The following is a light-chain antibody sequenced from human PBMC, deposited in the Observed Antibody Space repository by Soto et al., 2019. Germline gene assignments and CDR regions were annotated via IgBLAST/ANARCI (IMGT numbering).Light chain of an antibody. J-gene: IGKJ1*01. V-gene: IGKV3-20*01. CDR1: QTVSSSD. CDR2: GAS. Sequence: ERVMTQSLATLFVSRGYRATLSYRASQTVSSSDLAWYQQKPGQAPRVXSYGASSRATGIPDRFSGSGSGTEVTLTISRLEPEDFAVYYCQQYGSSPRTFGQGTKVDIK. CDR3: QQYGSSPRT.